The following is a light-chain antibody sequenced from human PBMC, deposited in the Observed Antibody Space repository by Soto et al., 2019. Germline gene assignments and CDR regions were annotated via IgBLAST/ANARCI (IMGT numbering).Light chain of an antibody. CDR1: KYINTL. V-gene: IGKV3-15*01. J-gene: IGKJ5*01. Sequence: EVALTHSPATLSVSPGEGATLSCRSSKYINTLLAWYQQRPGQSPRLLFYLASTSSTGVPARFSGSGSGTEFTLAISSLQSEDFAVYYSKQYHNXPITCGQGTRLXI. CDR3: KQYHNXPIT. CDR2: LAS.